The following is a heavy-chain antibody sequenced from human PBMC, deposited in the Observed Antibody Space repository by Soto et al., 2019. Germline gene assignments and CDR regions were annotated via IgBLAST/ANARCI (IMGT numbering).Heavy chain of an antibody. J-gene: IGHJ4*02. CDR2: ISGSGGST. D-gene: IGHD3-3*01. CDR1: GFTFSGYA. CDR3: AKLKSFGVAEPIDY. V-gene: IGHV3-23*01. Sequence: PGGSLRLSCAASGFTFSGYAMSWVRQAPGKGLEWVSSISGSGGSTYYADSVKGRFTISRDNSENTLYLQMNSLRAEDTALYYCAKLKSFGVAEPIDYWGQGTLVTVSS.